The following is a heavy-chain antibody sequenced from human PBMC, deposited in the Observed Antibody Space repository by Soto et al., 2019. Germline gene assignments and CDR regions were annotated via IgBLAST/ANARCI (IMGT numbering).Heavy chain of an antibody. D-gene: IGHD1-26*01. V-gene: IGHV1-2*02. J-gene: IGHJ6*02. CDR2: INPNSGGT. CDR1: GYTFTGYY. CDR3: ARVIEAKLQYYYGMDV. Sequence: ASVNVSCKASGYTFTGYYMHWVRQAPGQGLEWMGWINPNSGGTNYAQKFQGRVTMTRDTSISTAYMELSRLRSDDTAVYYCARVIEAKLQYYYGMDVWGQGTTVTVSS.